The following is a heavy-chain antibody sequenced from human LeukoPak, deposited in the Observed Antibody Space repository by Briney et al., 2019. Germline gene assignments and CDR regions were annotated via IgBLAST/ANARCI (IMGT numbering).Heavy chain of an antibody. Sequence: GGSLRLSCAASGFTFSDYAMNWVRQAPGKGLEWISYIGPSHSIYYTDSVKGRFTISRDNAKNSLYLQMNSLRAEDTAVYYCARLREWEVQPFYYYYMDVWGKGTTVTISS. CDR3: ARLREWEVQPFYYYYMDV. CDR2: IGPSHSI. J-gene: IGHJ6*03. V-gene: IGHV3-69-1*01. CDR1: GFTFSDYA. D-gene: IGHD1-26*01.